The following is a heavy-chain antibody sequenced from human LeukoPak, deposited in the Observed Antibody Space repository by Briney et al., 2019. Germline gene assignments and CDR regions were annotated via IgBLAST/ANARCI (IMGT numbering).Heavy chain of an antibody. D-gene: IGHD2-8*01. CDR3: AREYCTNGVCYDY. Sequence: SVKVSCKASGGTFSSYAISWARQAPGQGLEWMGGIIPIFGTANYAQKFQGRVTITTDESTSTAYMELSSLRSEDTAVYYCAREYCTNGVCYDYWGQGTLVTVSS. CDR2: IIPIFGTA. V-gene: IGHV1-69*05. CDR1: GGTFSSYA. J-gene: IGHJ4*02.